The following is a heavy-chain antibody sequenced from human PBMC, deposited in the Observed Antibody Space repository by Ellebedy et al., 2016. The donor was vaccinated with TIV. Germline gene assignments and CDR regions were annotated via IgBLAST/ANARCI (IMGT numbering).Heavy chain of an antibody. CDR1: GFTFSTYW. Sequence: GESLKISCAASGFTFSTYWMTSVRQAPGKGLEWVANIKEDGSQKYYVDSVKGRFTISRDNAKNSLYLQLNSLRAGDTAVYYCARAGYSASWLDFDYWGQGTLVTVSS. CDR3: ARAGYSASWLDFDY. J-gene: IGHJ4*02. D-gene: IGHD6-13*01. CDR2: IKEDGSQK. V-gene: IGHV3-7*03.